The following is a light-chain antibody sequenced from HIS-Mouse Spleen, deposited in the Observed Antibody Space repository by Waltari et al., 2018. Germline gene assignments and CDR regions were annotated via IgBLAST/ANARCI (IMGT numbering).Light chain of an antibody. CDR1: SSDVGSYNL. CDR3: CSYAGSSTWV. J-gene: IGLJ3*02. CDR2: ERS. V-gene: IGLV2-23*01. Sequence: QSALTQPASVSGSPGQSITISCTGTSSDVGSYNLFSWYQQHPGKAPKLMIYERSKRPSGVSNRFSGSKSGNTASLTISGLQAEDEADYYCCSYAGSSTWVFGGGTKLTVL.